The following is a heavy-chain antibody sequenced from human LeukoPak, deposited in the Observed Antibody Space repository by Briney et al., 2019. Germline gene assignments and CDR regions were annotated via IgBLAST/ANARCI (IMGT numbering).Heavy chain of an antibody. Sequence: GGSLRLSCAASGFTFSSYSMSWVRQAPGKGLEWVSSISSISYIYYADSVKGRFTISRDTAKNSLYLQMNSLRAEDTAVYYCARDRYGDYALDYWGQGTLVTVSS. D-gene: IGHD4-17*01. CDR3: ARDRYGDYALDY. V-gene: IGHV3-21*01. CDR2: ISSISYI. CDR1: GFTFSSYS. J-gene: IGHJ4*02.